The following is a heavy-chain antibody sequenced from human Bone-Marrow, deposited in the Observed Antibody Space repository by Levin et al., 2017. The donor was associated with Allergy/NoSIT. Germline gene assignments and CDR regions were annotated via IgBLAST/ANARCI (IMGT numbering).Heavy chain of an antibody. V-gene: IGHV4-4*07. CDR3: ARGGTLLGLEY. J-gene: IGHJ4*02. CDR2: IYETGDT. Sequence: SQTLSLPCSVSGGSIGSFYWNWIRQPAGKGLEWIGRIYETGDTKYNPSLTSRITMSVDTSKNQFSLKLTSVTAADTAVYYCARGGTLLGLEYWGQGILVTVSS. CDR1: GGSIGSFY.